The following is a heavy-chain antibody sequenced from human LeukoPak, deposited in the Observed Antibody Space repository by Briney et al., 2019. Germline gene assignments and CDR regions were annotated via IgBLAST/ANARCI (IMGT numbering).Heavy chain of an antibody. CDR2: VYSGGST. D-gene: IGHD1-1*01. CDR1: GFTVSSNY. V-gene: IGHV3-53*01. Sequence: GGSLRLSCAASGFTVSSNYMTWVRQAPGKGLEWVSVVYSGGSTYYADSVKGRITISRDNSKNTLYFQMNSLRAEDTAVYYCARGVTTGTTPYYYGMDVWGQGTTVTVSS. J-gene: IGHJ6*02. CDR3: ARGVTTGTTPYYYGMDV.